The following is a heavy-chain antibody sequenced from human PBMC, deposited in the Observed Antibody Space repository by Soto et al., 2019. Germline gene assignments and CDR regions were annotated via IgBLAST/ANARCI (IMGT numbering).Heavy chain of an antibody. J-gene: IGHJ4*02. D-gene: IGHD3-22*01. CDR3: AKGRYFDSSGGCANY. Sequence: EVRLLESGGGSVPPGASARLSCLTSGFMFDNYAMSWVRQSPARGLEWVAAISGSGHATYYTQSVRGRFTISRDKSKKTAFLQMNNLRTEDTAIYYCAKGRYFDSSGGCANYWGLGTLVTVSS. V-gene: IGHV3-23*01. CDR2: ISGSGHAT. CDR1: GFMFDNYA.